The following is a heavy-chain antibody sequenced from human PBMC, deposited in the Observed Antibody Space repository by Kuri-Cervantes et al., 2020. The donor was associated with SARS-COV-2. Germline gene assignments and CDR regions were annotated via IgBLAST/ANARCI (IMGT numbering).Heavy chain of an antibody. J-gene: IGHJ3*02. Sequence: SEPLSLTCTVSGGSISSYYWSWIRQPPGKGLEWIGEINHSGSTNYNPSLKSRVTISVDTSKNQFSLKLSSVTAADTAVYYCAIIYSSSWPDAFDIWGQGTMVTVSS. CDR2: INHSGST. V-gene: IGHV4-34*01. D-gene: IGHD6-13*01. CDR3: AIIYSSSWPDAFDI. CDR1: GGSISSYY.